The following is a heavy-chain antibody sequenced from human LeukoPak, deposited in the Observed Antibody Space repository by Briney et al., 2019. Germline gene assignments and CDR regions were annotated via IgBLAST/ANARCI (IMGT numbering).Heavy chain of an antibody. D-gene: IGHD2/OR15-2a*01. V-gene: IGHV3-30*16. CDR1: GFRFSNYG. J-gene: IGHJ4*02. Sequence: GGSLRLSCAASGFRFSNYGMHWARQAPGKGLQWVAIISYGGSDHYYADSVKGRFSISRDNSKNTLYLQMNSLRPEDTAVYYCARDFRPYSNDFDYWGQGTLVAVSS. CDR2: ISYGGSDH. CDR3: ARDFRPYSNDFDY.